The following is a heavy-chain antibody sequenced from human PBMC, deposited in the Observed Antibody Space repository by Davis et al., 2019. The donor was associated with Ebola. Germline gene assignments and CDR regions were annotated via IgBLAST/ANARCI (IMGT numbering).Heavy chain of an antibody. D-gene: IGHD4-11*01. CDR2: IKQDGSEK. V-gene: IGHV3-7*03. J-gene: IGHJ6*02. Sequence: GESLKISCAASGFTFSSYWMSWVRQAPGKGLEWVANIKQDGSEKYYVDSVKGRFTISRDNSKNTLYLQMNSLRAEDTAVYYCAKGSYSNIRYYYGMDVWGQGTTVTVSS. CDR3: AKGSYSNIRYYYGMDV. CDR1: GFTFSSYW.